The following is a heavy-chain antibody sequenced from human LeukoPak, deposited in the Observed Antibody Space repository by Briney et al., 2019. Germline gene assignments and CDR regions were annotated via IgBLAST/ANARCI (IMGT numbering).Heavy chain of an antibody. CDR2: TYCRPNCYP. CDR1: GDSAGRNGVA. J-gene: IGHJ4*02. CDR3: TRGQKSAFDY. Sequence: SQTLSLTCAISGDSAGRNGVAWNWIRQSPSRGLEWLGRTYCRPNCYPDYALSMKSRITIISDTSNNQFYLHLNSVTPEDTAVYYCTRGQKSAFDYWGQGTLVTVSS. V-gene: IGHV6-1*01.